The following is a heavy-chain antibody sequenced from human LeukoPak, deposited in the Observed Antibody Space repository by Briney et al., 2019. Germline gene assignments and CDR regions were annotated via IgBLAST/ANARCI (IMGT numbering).Heavy chain of an antibody. CDR2: INYSGST. V-gene: IGHV4-59*01. D-gene: IGHD3-3*01. CDR1: GGSISSYY. Sequence: NSSETLSLTCTVSGGSISSYYWSWIRQPPGKGLEWIAYINYSGSTNYNPSLKSRVTTSVDTSKNHFSLTLSSVTAADTAVYYCARFGGPHAFDIWGQGTMVTVSS. J-gene: IGHJ3*02. CDR3: ARFGGPHAFDI.